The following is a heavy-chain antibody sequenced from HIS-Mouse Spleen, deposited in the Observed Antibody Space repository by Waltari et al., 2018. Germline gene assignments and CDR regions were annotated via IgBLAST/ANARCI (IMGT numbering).Heavy chain of an antibody. Sequence: EVQLVESGGGLVQPGVSLRLSCAAAGFTFSSYWLHWVRQAPGKGLVWVSRINSDGSSTSYADSVKGRFTISRDNAKNTLYLQMNSLRAEDTAVYYCARDLGYGDYYFDYWGQGTLVTVSS. J-gene: IGHJ4*02. D-gene: IGHD4-17*01. CDR1: GFTFSSYW. CDR2: INSDGSST. CDR3: ARDLGYGDYYFDY. V-gene: IGHV3-74*01.